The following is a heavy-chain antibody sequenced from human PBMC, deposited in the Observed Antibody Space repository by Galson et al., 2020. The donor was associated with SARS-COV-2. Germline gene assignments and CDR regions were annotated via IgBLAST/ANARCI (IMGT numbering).Heavy chain of an antibody. D-gene: IGHD6-13*01. CDR1: GFTFSSYG. CDR2: IWHDGNRK. V-gene: IGHV3-33*01. J-gene: IGHJ3*02. CDR3: ARAPAGGGFDI. Sequence: GESLKISCAASGFTFSSYGMHWVRQAPGKGLEWVAVIWHDGNRKYYADSLKGRFSISRDNSKSTLYLQMNTLRAEDTAVYYCARAPAGGGFDIWGQGTMVTVSS.